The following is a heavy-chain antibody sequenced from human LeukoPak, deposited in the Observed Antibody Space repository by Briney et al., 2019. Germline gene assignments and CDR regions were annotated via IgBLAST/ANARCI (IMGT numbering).Heavy chain of an antibody. CDR1: GSSFTSYW. J-gene: IGHJ3*02. V-gene: IGHV5-51*01. CDR3: ARRCSSTSCHDAFDI. Sequence: GASLKISCKGSGSSFTSYWIGWVRQLPGKGLEWMGIIYPGDSDTRYSPSFQGQVTISADKSISTAYLQWSSLKASDTAMYYCARRCSSTSCHDAFDIWGQGTMVTVSS. D-gene: IGHD2-2*01. CDR2: IYPGDSDT.